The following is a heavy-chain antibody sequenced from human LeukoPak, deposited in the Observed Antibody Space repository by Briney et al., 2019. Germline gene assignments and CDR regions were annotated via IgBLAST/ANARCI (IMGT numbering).Heavy chain of an antibody. V-gene: IGHV3-48*03. CDR1: GFTFSNYE. D-gene: IGHD3-10*01. J-gene: IGHJ4*02. CDR3: ARDIGFDFDC. Sequence: GGSLRLSCAASGFTFSNYEMNWVRQTPGKGLEWLSYISDSGSPIYYADSVMGRFTISRDNAKNSLYLQMNSLRAEDTAVYYCARDIGFDFDCWGQGTLVTVSS. CDR2: ISDSGSPI.